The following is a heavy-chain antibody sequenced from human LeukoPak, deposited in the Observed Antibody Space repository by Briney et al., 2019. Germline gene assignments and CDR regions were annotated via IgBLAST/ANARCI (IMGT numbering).Heavy chain of an antibody. CDR3: ARSIESPHTTIYYYYYMDV. Sequence: SETLSLTCTVSGGSISSYYWSWIRQPPGKGLEWIGYIYYSGSTNYNPSLKSRVTISVDTSKNQFSLKLSSVTAADTAVYYCARSIESPHTTIYYYYYMDVWGKGTTVTVSS. D-gene: IGHD5-18*01. CDR2: IYYSGST. V-gene: IGHV4-59*08. J-gene: IGHJ6*03. CDR1: GGSISSYY.